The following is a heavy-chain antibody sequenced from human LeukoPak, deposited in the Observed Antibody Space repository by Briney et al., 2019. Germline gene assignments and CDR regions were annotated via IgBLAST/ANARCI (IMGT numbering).Heavy chain of an antibody. CDR2: IIPIFGTA. CDR1: GGTFSSYA. J-gene: IGHJ5*02. CDR3: ARDNSVGETAWWFDP. D-gene: IGHD1-26*01. Sequence: ASVKVSCKASGGTFSSYAISWVRQAPGQGLEWMGGIIPIFGTANYAQKFQGRVTITADESTSTAYMELSSLRSDDTAVYYCARDNSVGETAWWFDPRGQGTLVTVSS. V-gene: IGHV1-69*13.